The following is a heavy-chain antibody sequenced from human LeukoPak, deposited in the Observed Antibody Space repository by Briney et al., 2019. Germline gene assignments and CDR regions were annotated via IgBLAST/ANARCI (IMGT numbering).Heavy chain of an antibody. CDR3: AKDQGDSGYYSIDY. CDR2: ISGSGDST. J-gene: IGHJ4*02. V-gene: IGHV3-23*01. CDR1: GFTFSSYA. D-gene: IGHD5-12*01. Sequence: GGSLRLSCAASGFTFSSYATTWVRQAPGKGLEWVSTISGSGDSTYYADSVKGRFTISRDNSKNTLDLQMNSLRAEDTAIYYCAKDQGDSGYYSIDYWGQGTLVTVSS.